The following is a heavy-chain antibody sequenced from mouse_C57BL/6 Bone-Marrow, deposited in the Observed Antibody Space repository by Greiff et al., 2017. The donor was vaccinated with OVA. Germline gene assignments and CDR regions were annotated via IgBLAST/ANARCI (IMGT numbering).Heavy chain of an antibody. Sequence: EVKVVESGGGLVQPGGSMKLSCVASGFTFSNYWMNWVRQSPEKGLEWVAQIRLKSDNYATHYAESVKGRFTISRDDSKSSVYLQMNNLRAEDTGIYYCTGGGYYSYYAMDYWGQGTSVTVSS. CDR3: TGGGYYSYYAMDY. J-gene: IGHJ4*01. CDR2: IRLKSDNYAT. D-gene: IGHD2-3*01. V-gene: IGHV6-3*01. CDR1: GFTFSNYW.